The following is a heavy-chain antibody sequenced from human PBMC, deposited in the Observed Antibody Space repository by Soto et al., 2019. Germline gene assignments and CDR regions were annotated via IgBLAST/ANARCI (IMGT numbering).Heavy chain of an antibody. J-gene: IGHJ5*02. CDR1: GYTLTSYY. V-gene: IGHV1-46*01. Sequence: ASVRVSCKASGYTLTSYYMHWVRQAPGQGLEWMGIINPSGGSTSYAQKFQGRVTMTRDTSTSTVYMELSSLRSEDTAVYYCARESGTLYGGHNWFDPWGQGTLVTVSS. CDR3: ARESGTLYGGHNWFDP. CDR2: INPSGGST. D-gene: IGHD4-17*01.